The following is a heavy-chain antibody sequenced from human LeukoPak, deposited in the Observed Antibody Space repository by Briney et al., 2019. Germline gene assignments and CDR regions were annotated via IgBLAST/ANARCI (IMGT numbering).Heavy chain of an antibody. V-gene: IGHV3-21*01. D-gene: IGHD3-10*01. J-gene: IGHJ4*02. CDR1: GFTFITYS. Sequence: PGGSLRLSCAASGFTFITYSMNWVSQAPGKGLEWVSSISSSSSYIYYADSVKGRFTISRDNAKNSLYLQMNSLRAEDTALYYCASVDYYGSGNYYNDVDYWGQGTLVTVSS. CDR3: ASVDYYGSGNYYNDVDY. CDR2: ISSSSSYI.